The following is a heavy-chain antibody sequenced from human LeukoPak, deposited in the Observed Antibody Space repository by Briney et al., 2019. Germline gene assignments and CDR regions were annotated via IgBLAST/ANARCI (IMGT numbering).Heavy chain of an antibody. Sequence: PSETLSLTCKVSGYSIGRDYYWAWLRQSPGKGLEWIGSIFHTGRTVYNPSYESRLTISMDTSKNEFFLRLNSVTAADTAVYFCARDGGYPTTDEGFDPWGLGTLVTVSS. CDR2: IFHTGRT. D-gene: IGHD5-12*01. V-gene: IGHV4-38-2*02. CDR1: GYSIGRDYY. CDR3: ARDGGYPTTDEGFDP. J-gene: IGHJ5*02.